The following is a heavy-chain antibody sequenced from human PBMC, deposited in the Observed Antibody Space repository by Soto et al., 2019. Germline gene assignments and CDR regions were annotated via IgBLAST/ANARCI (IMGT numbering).Heavy chain of an antibody. CDR1: GGSISSGDYY. CDR3: ARPLTPLRGTDAFDI. V-gene: IGHV4-30-4*08. CDR2: IYYSGIT. Sequence: PSETLSLTCTVSGGSISSGDYYWSWIRQPPGKGLEWIGVIYYSGITCYNPSLESRLFMSVDTSKNQFSLKLSSVTAADTAVYYCARPLTPLRGTDAFDIWGQGTMVTVSS. J-gene: IGHJ3*02. D-gene: IGHD1-1*01.